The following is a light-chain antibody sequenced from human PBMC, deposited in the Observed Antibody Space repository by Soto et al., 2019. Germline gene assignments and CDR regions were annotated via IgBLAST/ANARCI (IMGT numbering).Light chain of an antibody. CDR1: QSVSSN. J-gene: IGKJ4*01. CDR2: GAS. Sequence: EIVMTQSPATLSVSPGERATLSCRASQSVSSNLAWYQQKPGQVPRLLIYGASTRATGIPARFSGSGSGTEFTLTISSLQSEDFAVYYCQQYNKWPLTFGGGTKVEIK. CDR3: QQYNKWPLT. V-gene: IGKV3-15*01.